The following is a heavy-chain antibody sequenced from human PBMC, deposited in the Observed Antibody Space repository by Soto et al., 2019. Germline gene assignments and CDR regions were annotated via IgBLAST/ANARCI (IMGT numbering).Heavy chain of an antibody. CDR1: GFTFSSEI. V-gene: IGHV3-48*01. Sequence: GGSLKIACAASGFTFSSEIMIGLRQAPGKGLEWVSFISRTSNVIYYVDSVKGRFTTSRDNGKNLLFLQMNDLRGEDTAVYYCARGTYYSGDNGYYYFDSWGKGTLVTVAS. CDR3: ARGTYYSGDNGYYYFDS. D-gene: IGHD3-3*01. J-gene: IGHJ4*02. CDR2: ISRTSNVI.